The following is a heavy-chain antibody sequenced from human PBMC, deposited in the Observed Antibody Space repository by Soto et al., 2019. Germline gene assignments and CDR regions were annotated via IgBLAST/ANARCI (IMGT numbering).Heavy chain of an antibody. CDR2: MHHDGSA. CDR1: GDSISSSNW. V-gene: IGHV4-4*02. D-gene: IGHD6-13*01. Sequence: QVQLQESGPGLVKPSGTLSLTCAVSGDSISSSNWWSWVRQPPGKGLVGIGEMHHDGSANYNPSLRSRVTVSVDKSKNQFSLKLNSVTAADTDVYYCAAASSWRLDYWGQGALVTVSS. J-gene: IGHJ4*02. CDR3: AAASSWRLDY.